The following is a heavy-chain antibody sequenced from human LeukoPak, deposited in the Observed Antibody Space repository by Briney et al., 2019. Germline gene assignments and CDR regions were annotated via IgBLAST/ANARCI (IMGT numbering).Heavy chain of an antibody. CDR1: GFTFSAYA. Sequence: GGSLRLSCIVSGFTFSAYAMSWVRQAPGKGLEWVSVVTATGGETYYADSVKGRFTISRDNSKNTLYLQMNSLRAEDTAVYYCAKDVGSYRYSSGWYYFDYWGQGTLVTVSS. V-gene: IGHV3-23*01. D-gene: IGHD6-19*01. CDR3: AKDVGSYRYSSGWYYFDY. J-gene: IGHJ4*02. CDR2: VTATGGET.